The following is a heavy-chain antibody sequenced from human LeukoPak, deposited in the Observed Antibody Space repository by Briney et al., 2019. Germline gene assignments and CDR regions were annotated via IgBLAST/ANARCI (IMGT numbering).Heavy chain of an antibody. D-gene: IGHD2-2*01. V-gene: IGHV3-30*18. CDR2: ISYDGSNK. J-gene: IGHJ4*02. CDR3: ANRIGYCSSTSCYQPRIAAAGTRGY. Sequence: GGSLRLSCAASGFTFSSYGMHWVRQAPGKGLEWVAVISYDGSNKYYADSVKGRFTISRDNSKNTLYLQMNSLRAEDTAVYYCANRIGYCSSTSCYQPRIAAAGTRGYWGQGTLVTVSS. CDR1: GFTFSSYG.